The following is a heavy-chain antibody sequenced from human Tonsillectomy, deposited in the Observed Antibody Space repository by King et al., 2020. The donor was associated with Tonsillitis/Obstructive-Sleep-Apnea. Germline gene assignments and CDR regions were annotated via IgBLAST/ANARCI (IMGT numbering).Heavy chain of an antibody. CDR2: ISTYNGNT. CDR1: GYTFTSYG. CDR3: ARADECSGWFDP. V-gene: IGHV1-18*01. Sequence: VQLVESGAEVKKPGASVKVSCTASGYTFTSYGITWVRQAPGQGLEWMGWISTYNGNTNYAQKLKGRVTMTTDTSTRTAYMELRSLRSDDTAVYYCARADECSGWFDPWGQGTLVTVSS. J-gene: IGHJ5*02. D-gene: IGHD2-15*01.